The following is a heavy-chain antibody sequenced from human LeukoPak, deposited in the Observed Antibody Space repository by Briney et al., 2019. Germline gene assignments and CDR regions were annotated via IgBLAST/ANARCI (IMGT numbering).Heavy chain of an antibody. Sequence: PSETLSLTCTVSGGSVSTYDWSWIRQPPGKGLEWIGYIYYSGSTNYNPSLKSRVTISVDTSKNQFSLRLNSVTAADTAVYYCARLLRISIFGVAQYRGFDPWGQGTLVTVSS. J-gene: IGHJ5*02. CDR2: IYYSGST. CDR3: ARLLRISIFGVAQYRGFDP. CDR1: GGSVSTYD. V-gene: IGHV4-59*08. D-gene: IGHD3-3*01.